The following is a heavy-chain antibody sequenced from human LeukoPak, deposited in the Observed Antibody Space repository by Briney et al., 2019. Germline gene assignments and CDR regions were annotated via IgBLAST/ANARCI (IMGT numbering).Heavy chain of an antibody. CDR1: GGSISSYY. J-gene: IGHJ5*02. CDR2: IYTSGST. D-gene: IGHD5-24*01. CDR3: ASLQNSYGWFDP. V-gene: IGHV4-4*07. Sequence: PSETLSLTCTVSGGSISSYYWSWIRQPADKGLEWIGRIYTSGSTNYNPSLKSRVTMSVDTSKNQFSLKLSSVTAADTAVYYCASLQNSYGWFDPWGQGTLVTVSS.